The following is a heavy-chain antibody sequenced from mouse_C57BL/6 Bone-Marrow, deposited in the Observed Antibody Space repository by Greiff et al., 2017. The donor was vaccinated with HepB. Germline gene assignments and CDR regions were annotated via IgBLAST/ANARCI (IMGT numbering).Heavy chain of an antibody. CDR2: IHPNSGST. D-gene: IGHD1-1*01. CDR1: GYTFTSYW. J-gene: IGHJ2*01. V-gene: IGHV1-64*01. CDR3: ARSPIYYYGTSLYYFDY. Sequence: QVQLQQPGAELVKPGASVKLSCKASGYTFTSYWMHWVKQRPGQGLEWIGMIHPNSGSTNYNEKFKSKATLTVYKSSSTSYMQLSSLTSEDSAVYYCARSPIYYYGTSLYYFDYWGQGTTLTVSS.